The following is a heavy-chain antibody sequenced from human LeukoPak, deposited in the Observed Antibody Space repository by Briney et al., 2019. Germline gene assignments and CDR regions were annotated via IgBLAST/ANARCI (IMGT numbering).Heavy chain of an antibody. J-gene: IGHJ4*02. CDR2: ISGSGGST. D-gene: IGHD6-13*01. Sequence: GGSLRLSCAASGFTFSSYAMHWVRQAPGKGLEWVSAISGSGGSTYYADSVKGRFTISRDNSKNTLYLQMNSLRAEDTAVYYCAKKTSQIPGIAAAGTDFDYWGQGTLVTVSS. CDR3: AKKTSQIPGIAAAGTDFDY. V-gene: IGHV3-23*01. CDR1: GFTFSSYA.